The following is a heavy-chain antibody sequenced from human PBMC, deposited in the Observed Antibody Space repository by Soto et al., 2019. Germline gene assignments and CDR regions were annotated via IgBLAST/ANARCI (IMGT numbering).Heavy chain of an antibody. CDR3: ARAESQKIGSTYYDILTGYYYYGMDV. D-gene: IGHD3-9*01. Sequence: GASVKVSSKASGYTFTSYGLSWVRQAPGQGLEWMGWISAYNGNTNYAQKLQGRVTMTTDTSTSTAYMELRSLRSDDTAVYYCARAESQKIGSTYYDILTGYYYYGMDVWGQGTTVTVSS. CDR1: GYTFTSYG. CDR2: ISAYNGNT. J-gene: IGHJ6*02. V-gene: IGHV1-18*01.